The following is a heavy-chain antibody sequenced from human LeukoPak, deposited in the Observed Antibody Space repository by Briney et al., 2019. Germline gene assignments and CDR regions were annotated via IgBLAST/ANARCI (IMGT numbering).Heavy chain of an antibody. CDR1: GGSISSYY. D-gene: IGHD2-2*02. Sequence: SEALSLTCTVSGGSISSYYWSWIRQPAGKGLEWIGRIYTSGSTNYNPSLKSRVTMSVDTSKNQFSLKLSSVTAADTAVYYCAREDCSSTSCYMSYYYGMDVWGQGTTVTVSS. V-gene: IGHV4-4*07. CDR3: AREDCSSTSCYMSYYYGMDV. J-gene: IGHJ6*02. CDR2: IYTSGST.